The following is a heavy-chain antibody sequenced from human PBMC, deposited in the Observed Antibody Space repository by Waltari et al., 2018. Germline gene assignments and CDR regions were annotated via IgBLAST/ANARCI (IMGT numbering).Heavy chain of an antibody. D-gene: IGHD6-13*01. CDR3: ASIAAAAPFFDY. Sequence: QVQLQESGPGLVKPSETLSLTCTVSGGSISSYYWSWIRQPPGKGLEWIGYIYYSGSTNYNPSRKSRVTISVDTSKNQFSLKLSSVTAADTAVYYCASIAAAAPFFDYWGQGTLVTVSS. V-gene: IGHV4-59*01. J-gene: IGHJ4*02. CDR1: GGSISSYY. CDR2: IYYSGST.